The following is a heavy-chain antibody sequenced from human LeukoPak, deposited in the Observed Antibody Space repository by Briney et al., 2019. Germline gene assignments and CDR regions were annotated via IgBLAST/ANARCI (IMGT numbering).Heavy chain of an antibody. CDR1: GFTFSDFY. Sequence: PGGSLRLSCAASGFTFSDFYISWVRESPGKGLEWVASINQDGTGKYYVASVKGRFTISRDNAKKSVWLQMTSLRADDTALYYCARKSGSSGYPLDNWGQGTLVTVSS. CDR3: ARKSGSSGYPLDN. D-gene: IGHD3-22*01. CDR2: INQDGTGK. J-gene: IGHJ4*02. V-gene: IGHV3-7*01.